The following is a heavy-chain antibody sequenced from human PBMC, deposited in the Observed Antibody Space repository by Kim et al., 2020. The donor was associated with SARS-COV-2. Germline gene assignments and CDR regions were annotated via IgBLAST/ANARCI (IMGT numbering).Heavy chain of an antibody. D-gene: IGHD2-2*01. Sequence: GGSLRLSCAASGFTFSSYAMSWVRQAPGKGLEWVSVIYSGGSSTYYADSVKGRFTISRDNSKNTLYLQMNSLRAEDTAVYYCAADIVVVPAGHPSGELNYYYGMDVWGQGTTVTVS. CDR1: GFTFSSYA. J-gene: IGHJ6*02. CDR2: IYSGGSST. CDR3: AADIVVVPAGHPSGELNYYYGMDV. V-gene: IGHV3-23*03.